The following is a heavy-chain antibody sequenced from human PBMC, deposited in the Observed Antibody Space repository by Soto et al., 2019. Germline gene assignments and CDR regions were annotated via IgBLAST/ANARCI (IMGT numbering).Heavy chain of an antibody. CDR2: ISYDGSNK. V-gene: IGHV3-30-3*01. J-gene: IGHJ4*02. D-gene: IGHD1-26*01. CDR3: ARDAIQWELRTPFDY. Sequence: GGSLRLSCAASGFTFSSYAMHWVRQAPGKGLEWVAVISYDGSNKYYADSVKGRFTISRDNSKNTLYLQMNSLRAEDTAVYYCARDAIQWELRTPFDYWGQGTLVTVSS. CDR1: GFTFSSYA.